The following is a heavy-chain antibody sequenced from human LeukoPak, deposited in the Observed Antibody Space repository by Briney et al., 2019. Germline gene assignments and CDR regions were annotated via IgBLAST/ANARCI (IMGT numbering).Heavy chain of an antibody. CDR1: GYSISSGYY. V-gene: IGHV4-38-2*02. CDR2: IYYSGST. Sequence: SETLSLTCTVSGYSISSGYYWGWIRQPPGKGLEWIGSIYYSGSTYYNPSLKSRVTISVDTSKNQFSLKLSSVTAADTAVYYCARSSYDIVLMVYAIKGGYFDYWGQGTLVTVSS. D-gene: IGHD2-8*01. J-gene: IGHJ4*02. CDR3: ARSSYDIVLMVYAIKGGYFDY.